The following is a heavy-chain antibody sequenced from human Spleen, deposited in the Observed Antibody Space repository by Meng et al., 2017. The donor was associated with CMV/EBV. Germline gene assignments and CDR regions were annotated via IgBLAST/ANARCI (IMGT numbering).Heavy chain of an antibody. CDR2: IRYDGSDK. V-gene: IGHV3-30*02. D-gene: IGHD5-12*01. CDR3: ARDPRRGYTGNDPFY. J-gene: IGHJ4*02. CDR1: GYTFGNYA. Sequence: GGSLRLSCVGSGYTFGNYAMHWVRQAPGKGLEWVAFIRYDGSDKYYADSVQGRFTVSRDNSRSTMYLQMNSLRPEDAAAYYCARDPRRGYTGNDPFYWGQGTLVTVSS.